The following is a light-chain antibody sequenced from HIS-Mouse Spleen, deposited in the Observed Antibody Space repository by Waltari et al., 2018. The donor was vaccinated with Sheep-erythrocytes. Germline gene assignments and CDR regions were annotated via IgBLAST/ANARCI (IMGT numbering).Light chain of an antibody. CDR1: SSNTGNNY. J-gene: IGLJ3*02. CDR3: GTWDSSLSAGV. V-gene: IGLV1-51*01. Sequence: SVLTHPPSGSAAPGHQVTTSAPGRSSNTGNNYVSWYQQHPGTAPKLLIYDNNKRPSGIPDRFSGSKSGTSATLGITGLQTGDEADYYCGTWDSSLSAGVFGGGTKLTVL. CDR2: DNN.